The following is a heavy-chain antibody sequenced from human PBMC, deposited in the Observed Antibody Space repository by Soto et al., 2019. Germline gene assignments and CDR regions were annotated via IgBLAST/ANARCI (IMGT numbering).Heavy chain of an antibody. Sequence: QGQRVQSGAEVKKPGSSVKISCMAYGAAFSNYTFTWVRRAPGQGREWVGRVIPLLDASNYAEQVQDRVTISADRSTSTVYMELSCLRSEDSAIYYCASGKSQMSQDRMGVYYYMDVWGKGTTVTVS. V-gene: IGHV1-69*08. CDR2: VIPLLDAS. CDR1: GAAFSNYT. CDR3: ASGKSQMSQDRMGVYYYMDV. J-gene: IGHJ6*03. D-gene: IGHD1-1*01.